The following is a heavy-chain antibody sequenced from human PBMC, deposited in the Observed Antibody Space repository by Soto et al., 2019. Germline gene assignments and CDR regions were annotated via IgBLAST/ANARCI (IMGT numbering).Heavy chain of an antibody. D-gene: IGHD2-2*01. Sequence: QVQLVQSAGEVKKPGASVKVSCKASGYSFTSYGISWVRRAPGQGLEWMGWISPYNGHTQFVQRFQGRVTMTTDTSTKTGYMELRNLRSDDTAHYYCARELTIVPATHPRLENYGMDVWGQGTTVIVSS. CDR3: ARELTIVPATHPRLENYGMDV. J-gene: IGHJ6*02. CDR2: ISPYNGHT. CDR1: GYSFTSYG. V-gene: IGHV1-18*01.